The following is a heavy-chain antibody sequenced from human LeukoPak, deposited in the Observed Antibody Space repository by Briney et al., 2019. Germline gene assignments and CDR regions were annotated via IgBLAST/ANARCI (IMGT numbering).Heavy chain of an antibody. V-gene: IGHV4-34*01. D-gene: IGHD6-6*01. CDR3: ASMGIAARRYYYYYYMDV. Sequence: SETLSLTCAVYGGSFSGYYWSWIRQPPGKGLEWIGEINHSGSTSYNPSLKSRVTISVDTSKNQFSLKLSSVTAADTAVYYCASMGIAARRYYYYYYMDVWGKGTTVTVSS. J-gene: IGHJ6*03. CDR1: GGSFSGYY. CDR2: INHSGST.